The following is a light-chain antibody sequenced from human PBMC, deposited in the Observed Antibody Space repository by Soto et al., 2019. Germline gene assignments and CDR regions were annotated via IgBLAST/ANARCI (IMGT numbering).Light chain of an antibody. J-gene: IGLJ1*01. CDR3: SSYLNYNSEV. CDR2: EVN. V-gene: IGLV2-8*01. CDR1: STDVGGYNY. Sequence: QSVLTPPPSASGSPGESVTISCTGTSTDVGGYNYVSWYQRHPGKAPKLIIYEVNKRPSGVPDRFSGSKSGNTASLTVSGLQAEDEADYYCSSYLNYNSEVFGTGTKSPS.